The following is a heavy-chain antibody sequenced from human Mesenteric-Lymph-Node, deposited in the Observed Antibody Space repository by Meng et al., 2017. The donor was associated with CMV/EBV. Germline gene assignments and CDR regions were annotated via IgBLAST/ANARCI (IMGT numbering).Heavy chain of an antibody. Sequence: GESLKISCAASGFTFSSYSMNWVRQAPGKGLEWVSSISSSSSYIYYADSVKGRFTISRDNAKNSLFLQMNSLRAEDTAAYYCARDRGYALDYWGQGTLVTVSS. D-gene: IGHD2-15*01. V-gene: IGHV3-21*01. CDR2: ISSSSSYI. CDR3: ARDRGYALDY. J-gene: IGHJ4*02. CDR1: GFTFSSYS.